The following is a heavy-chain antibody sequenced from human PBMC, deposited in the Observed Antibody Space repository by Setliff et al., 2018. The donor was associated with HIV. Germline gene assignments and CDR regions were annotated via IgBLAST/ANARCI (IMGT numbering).Heavy chain of an antibody. Sequence: PSETLSLTCTVSGDSISSGSYYWNWIRQPAGKGLEWIGHIYQNGLTNYNPSLKSRVTISVDTSKNQFSLKLSSVTAADTAVYYCARVRGRYYYHYAMDVWGQGTTVTVSS. CDR3: ARVRGRYYYHYAMDV. J-gene: IGHJ6*02. CDR2: IYQNGLT. V-gene: IGHV4-61*10. D-gene: IGHD3-10*01. CDR1: GDSISSGSYY.